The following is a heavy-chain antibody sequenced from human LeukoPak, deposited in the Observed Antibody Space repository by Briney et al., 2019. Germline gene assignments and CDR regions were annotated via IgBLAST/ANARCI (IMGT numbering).Heavy chain of an antibody. Sequence: GGSLRLSCAASGFTVSSNYMSWVRQAPGKGLEWVSVIYSGGSTYYADSVKGRFTISRDNSKKTLYLQMNSLRAEDTAVYYCARDAGDRGGFDYWGEGTLVTVSS. CDR3: ARDAGDRGGFDY. V-gene: IGHV3-66*01. CDR2: IYSGGST. J-gene: IGHJ4*02. D-gene: IGHD7-27*01. CDR1: GFTVSSNY.